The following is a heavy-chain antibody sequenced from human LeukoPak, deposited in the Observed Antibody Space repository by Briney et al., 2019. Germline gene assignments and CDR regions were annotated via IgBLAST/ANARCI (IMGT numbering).Heavy chain of an antibody. CDR2: IKPDGSEQ. CDR3: ARDASALY. V-gene: IGHV3-7*01. CDR1: GLIFSKYW. Sequence: HPGGSLRLSCVASGLIFSKYWMTWVRQAPGKGLEWVATIKPDGSEQYYLDSVKGRFTISRDNARDSLYLQMNSLRDDDTSVYYYARDASALYWGRGTPVTVSS. J-gene: IGHJ4*02. D-gene: IGHD6-19*01.